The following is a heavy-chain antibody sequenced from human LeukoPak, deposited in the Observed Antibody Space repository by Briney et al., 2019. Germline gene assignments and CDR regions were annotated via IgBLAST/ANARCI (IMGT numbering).Heavy chain of an antibody. V-gene: IGHV4-59*01. D-gene: IGHD1-7*01. J-gene: IGHJ5*02. CDR2: IYYSGST. CDR3: ARVGTGTNFGWFDP. CDR1: GGSISSYY. Sequence: SETLSLTCTVSGGSISSYYWSWIRQPPGKGVEWLGYIYYSGSTNYNPSLKSRVTISVDTSKNQFSLKLSSVTAADTAVYYCARVGTGTNFGWFDPWGQGTLVTVSS.